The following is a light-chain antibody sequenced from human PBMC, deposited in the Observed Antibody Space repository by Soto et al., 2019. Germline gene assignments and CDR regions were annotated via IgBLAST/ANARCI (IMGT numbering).Light chain of an antibody. CDR1: PSVSSSY. CDR3: QQYGTSHT. V-gene: IGKV3-20*01. J-gene: IGKJ2*01. CDR2: GAS. Sequence: EVVLTQSPGTLSLSPGERAALSCRASPSVSSSYLAWYQQKPGQAPRLLIYGASNRATGIPDRFSGSGSGTDFTLTISRLEPEGFAVYYCQQYGTSHTFGQGTKLEIK.